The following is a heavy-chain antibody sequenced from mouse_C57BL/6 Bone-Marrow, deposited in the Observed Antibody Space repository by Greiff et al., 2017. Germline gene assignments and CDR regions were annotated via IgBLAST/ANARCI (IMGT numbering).Heavy chain of an antibody. CDR1: GFNIKNTY. CDR3: ASGNTVVANYYAMDY. D-gene: IGHD1-1*01. Sequence: VQLKQSVAELVRPGASVKLSCTASGFNIKNTYMHWVKQRPEQGLEWIGRIDPANGNTKYAPKFQGKATITADTSSNTAYLQLSSLTSEDTAIYYCASGNTVVANYYAMDYWGQGTSVTVSS. V-gene: IGHV14-3*01. CDR2: IDPANGNT. J-gene: IGHJ4*01.